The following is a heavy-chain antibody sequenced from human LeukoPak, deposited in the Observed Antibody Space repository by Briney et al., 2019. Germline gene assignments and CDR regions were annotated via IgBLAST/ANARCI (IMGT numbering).Heavy chain of an antibody. D-gene: IGHD3-10*01. J-gene: IGHJ4*02. CDR2: ISGSGGST. CDR1: GFTFSSYA. Sequence: GGSLRLSCAASGFTFSSYAMSWVRQAPGKGLEWVSAISGSGGSTYYADSVKGRFTISRDNAKKSVFLQMNSLTAEDTALYYCVRSLQKFGTRDYWGQGTLVTVSS. V-gene: IGHV3-23*01. CDR3: VRSLQKFGTRDY.